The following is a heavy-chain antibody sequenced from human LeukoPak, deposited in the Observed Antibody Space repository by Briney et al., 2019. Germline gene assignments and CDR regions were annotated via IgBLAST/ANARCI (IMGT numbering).Heavy chain of an antibody. Sequence: GGSLRLSCAASGFTFSSYAMSWVRQAPGKGLEWVSAISGSGGSTYYADSVKGRFTISRDNSKNTLCLQMNSLRAEDTAVYYCAKETRYSSSWRSYYYYGMDVWGQGTTVTVSS. CDR2: ISGSGGST. V-gene: IGHV3-23*01. CDR1: GFTFSSYA. D-gene: IGHD6-13*01. J-gene: IGHJ6*02. CDR3: AKETRYSSSWRSYYYYGMDV.